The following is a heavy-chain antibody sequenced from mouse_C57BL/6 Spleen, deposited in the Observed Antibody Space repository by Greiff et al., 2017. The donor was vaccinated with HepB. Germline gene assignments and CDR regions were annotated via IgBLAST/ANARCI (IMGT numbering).Heavy chain of an antibody. D-gene: IGHD3-2*02. J-gene: IGHJ3*01. CDR3: AVAKGQLRSWFAY. CDR2: INPNNGGT. CDR1: GYTFTDYY. Sequence: EVQLQQSGPELVKPGASVKISCKASGYTFTDYYMNWVKQSHGKSLEWIGDINPNNGGTSYNQKFKGKATLTVDKSSSTAYMELRSLTSEDSAVYYCAVAKGQLRSWFAYWGQGTLVTVSA. V-gene: IGHV1-26*01.